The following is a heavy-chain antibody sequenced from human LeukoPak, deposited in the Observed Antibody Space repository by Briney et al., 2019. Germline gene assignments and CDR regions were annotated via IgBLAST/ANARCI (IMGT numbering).Heavy chain of an antibody. Sequence: PGRSLRLSCAASGFTFSNFGMHWVRQAPGKGLEWVAVIWFDGGNKHYADSVKGRFTISRDNSKNTLYLQMNSLRAEDTAVYYCARDFSMDVWGKGTTVTVYS. CDR1: GFTFSNFG. CDR2: IWFDGGNK. V-gene: IGHV3-33*01. J-gene: IGHJ6*03. CDR3: ARDFSMDV.